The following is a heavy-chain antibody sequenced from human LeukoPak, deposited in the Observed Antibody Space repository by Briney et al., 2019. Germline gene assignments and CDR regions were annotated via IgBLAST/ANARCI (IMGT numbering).Heavy chain of an antibody. D-gene: IGHD3-3*01. V-gene: IGHV1-2*02. CDR2: INPNSGGT. CDR3: ARDSGPETYYDFWSGYYGLWFDP. J-gene: IGHJ5*02. Sequence: APVKVSCKASGYTFTGYYMHWVRQAPGQGLEWMGWINPNSGGTNYAQKFQGRVTMTRDTSISTAYMELSRLRSDDTAVYYCARDSGPETYYDFWSGYYGLWFDPWGQGTLVTVSS. CDR1: GYTFTGYY.